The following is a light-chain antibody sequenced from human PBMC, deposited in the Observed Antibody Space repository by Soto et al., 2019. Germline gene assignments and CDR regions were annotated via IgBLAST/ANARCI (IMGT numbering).Light chain of an antibody. CDR3: QQSYSSPPT. CDR1: QGISSW. Sequence: DVQMTQSPSSVSASVGDRVTIACRASQGISSWLAWYQQKPGXXPXLLIYAASNLXSGVPSRFSGSRSGPDFTLTISSLQPEDFATYYCQQSYSSPPTFGQGTKVDIK. J-gene: IGKJ1*01. CDR2: AAS. V-gene: IGKV1-12*01.